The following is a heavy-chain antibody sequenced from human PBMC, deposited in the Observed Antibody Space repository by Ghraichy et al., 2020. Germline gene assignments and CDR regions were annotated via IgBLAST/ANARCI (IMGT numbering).Heavy chain of an antibody. J-gene: IGHJ4*02. CDR3: ARGGVVLRYFLEFTRGYFDY. D-gene: IGHD3-9*01. Sequence: SQTLSLTCAVYGGSFSGYYWSWIRQPPGKGLEWIGEINHSGSTNYNPSLKSRVTISVDTSKNQFSLKLSSVTAADTAVYYCARGGVVLRYFLEFTRGYFDYWGQGTLVTVSS. CDR1: GGSFSGYY. V-gene: IGHV4-34*01. CDR2: INHSGST.